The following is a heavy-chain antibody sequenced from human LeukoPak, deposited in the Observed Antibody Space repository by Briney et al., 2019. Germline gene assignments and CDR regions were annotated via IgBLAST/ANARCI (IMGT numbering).Heavy chain of an antibody. J-gene: IGHJ5*02. V-gene: IGHV4-4*07. CDR3: ARDLEQQLGDFWFDP. D-gene: IGHD6-13*01. CDR1: GASITSYY. Sequence: SETLSLTCTVSGASITSYYWSWIRQPAGKGLEWIGRIYISGSTNYNPSLKSRVTMSVDTSKNQFSLKPSSVTAADTAVYYCARDLEQQLGDFWFDPWGQGTLVTVSS. CDR2: IYISGST.